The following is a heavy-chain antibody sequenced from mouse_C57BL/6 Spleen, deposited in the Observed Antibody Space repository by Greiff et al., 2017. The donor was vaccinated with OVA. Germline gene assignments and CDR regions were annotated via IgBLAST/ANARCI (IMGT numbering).Heavy chain of an antibody. Sequence: EVQLVESGGGLVKPGGSLKLSCAASGFTFSSYTMSWVRQTPEKRLEWVATISGGGGNTYYPDSVKGRFTISRDNAKNTLYLQMSSLRSEDTALYYCARRLGRGYFDYWGQGTTLTVSS. V-gene: IGHV5-9*01. CDR2: ISGGGGNT. CDR1: GFTFSSYT. D-gene: IGHD4-1*01. J-gene: IGHJ2*01. CDR3: ARRLGRGYFDY.